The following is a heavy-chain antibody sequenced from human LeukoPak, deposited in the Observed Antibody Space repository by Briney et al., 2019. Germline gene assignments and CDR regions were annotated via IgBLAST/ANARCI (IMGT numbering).Heavy chain of an antibody. CDR2: FDPEDGET. D-gene: IGHD4-17*01. J-gene: IGHJ4*02. Sequence: GASVKVSCKVAAYTLGELYIHWVRQAPGKGLEWMGGFDPEDGETIYAQKFQGRVTMTEDTSTDTAYMELSSLRSEDTAVYYCATGRRDYGYYFDYWGQGTLVTVSS. CDR1: AYTLGELY. CDR3: ATGRRDYGYYFDY. V-gene: IGHV1-24*01.